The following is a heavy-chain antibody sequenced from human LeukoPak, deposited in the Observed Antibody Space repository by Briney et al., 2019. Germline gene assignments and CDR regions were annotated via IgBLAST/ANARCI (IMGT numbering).Heavy chain of an antibody. CDR3: ARDNTLVVDP. CDR2: IIPIFGTA. J-gene: IGHJ5*02. D-gene: IGHD3-22*01. V-gene: IGHV1-69*05. CDR1: GGTFSSYA. Sequence: GSSVKVSCKASGGTFSSYAISWVRQAPGRGLEWMGGIIPIFGTANYAQKFQGRVTITTDESTSTAYMELSSLRSEDTAVYYCARDNTLVVDPWGQGTLVTVSS.